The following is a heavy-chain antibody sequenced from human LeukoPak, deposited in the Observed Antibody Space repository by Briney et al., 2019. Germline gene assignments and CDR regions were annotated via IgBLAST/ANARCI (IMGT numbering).Heavy chain of an antibody. CDR3: ARDQGWLQFDN. D-gene: IGHD5-12*01. Sequence: GGSLRLSCAASGFSVSSYWMSWVRQAPGKGLEWVANIKEDGSEKYYVDSLKGRFTISRDNAKSSLSLQLNSLRAEDKAVYYCARDQGWLQFDNWGQGTLVTVSS. J-gene: IGHJ4*02. CDR1: GFSVSSYW. V-gene: IGHV3-7*05. CDR2: IKEDGSEK.